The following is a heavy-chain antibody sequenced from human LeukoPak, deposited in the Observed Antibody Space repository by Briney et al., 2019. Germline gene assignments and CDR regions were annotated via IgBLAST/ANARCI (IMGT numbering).Heavy chain of an antibody. CDR1: GGSFSGYY. Sequence: SETLSLTCAVYGGSFSGYYWSWIRQPPGKGLEWIGEINHSGSTNYNPSLKSRVTISVDTSKNQFSLKLSSVTAADTAVYYCAREEVGATGGFFDYWGQGPLVTVSS. CDR3: AREEVGATGGFFDY. J-gene: IGHJ4*02. V-gene: IGHV4-34*01. D-gene: IGHD1-26*01. CDR2: INHSGST.